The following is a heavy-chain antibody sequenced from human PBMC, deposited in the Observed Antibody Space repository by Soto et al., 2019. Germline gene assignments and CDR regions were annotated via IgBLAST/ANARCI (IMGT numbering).Heavy chain of an antibody. CDR1: GFTFDDYA. J-gene: IGHJ4*02. CDR2: ISWNSGSI. Sequence: PGGSLRLSCAASGFTFDDYAMHWVRQAPGKGLEWVSGISWNSGSIGYADSVKGRFTISRDNAKNSLYLQMNSLRAEDTALYYCANGKEFGPYGDFFDYWGQGTLVTVS. CDR3: ANGKEFGPYGDFFDY. V-gene: IGHV3-9*01. D-gene: IGHD4-17*01.